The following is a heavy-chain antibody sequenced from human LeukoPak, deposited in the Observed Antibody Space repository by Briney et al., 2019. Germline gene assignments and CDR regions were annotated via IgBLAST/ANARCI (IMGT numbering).Heavy chain of an antibody. CDR3: AKDPILDGSTT. J-gene: IGHJ5*02. CDR1: GFTFSNYN. Sequence: PGGSLRLSCAASGFTFSNYNMNWVRQAPGKGLEWVSAISGSGGSTYYADSVKGRFTISRDNSKNTLYLQMNSLRAEDTAVYYCAKDPILDGSTTWGQGTLVTVSS. V-gene: IGHV3-23*01. CDR2: ISGSGGST. D-gene: IGHD2-2*01.